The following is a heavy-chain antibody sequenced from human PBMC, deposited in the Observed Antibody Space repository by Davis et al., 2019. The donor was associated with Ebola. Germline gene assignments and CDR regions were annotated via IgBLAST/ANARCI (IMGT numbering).Heavy chain of an antibody. CDR2: INHSGST. J-gene: IGHJ5*02. D-gene: IGHD3-9*01. CDR3: ARVGGHYDILTGYSANWFDP. Sequence: SETLSLTCAVYGGSFSGYYWSWIRQPPGKGLEWIGEINHSGSTNYNPSLKSRVTISVDRSKNQFSLKLSSVTAADTAVYYCARVGGHYDILTGYSANWFDPWGQGTLVTVSS. CDR1: GGSFSGYY. V-gene: IGHV4-34*01.